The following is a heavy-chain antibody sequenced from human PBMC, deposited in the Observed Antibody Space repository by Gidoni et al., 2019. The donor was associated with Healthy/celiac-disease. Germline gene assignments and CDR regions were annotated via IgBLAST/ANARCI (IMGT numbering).Heavy chain of an antibody. J-gene: IGHJ2*01. CDR2: INHSGST. CDR3: ARGQGIAVAGTGYWYFDL. Sequence: QVQLQQWGAGLLKPSETLSLTCAVYGGSFSGYYWSWIRQPPGKGLEWIGEINHSGSTNYNPSLKSRVTISVDTSKNQFSLKLSSVTAADTAVYYCARGQGIAVAGTGYWYFDLWGRGTLVTVSS. CDR1: GGSFSGYY. D-gene: IGHD6-19*01. V-gene: IGHV4-34*01.